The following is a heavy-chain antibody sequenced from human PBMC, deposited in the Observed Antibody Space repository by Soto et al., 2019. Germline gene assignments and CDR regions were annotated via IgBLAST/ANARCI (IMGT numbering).Heavy chain of an antibody. D-gene: IGHD5-12*01. CDR1: GYTLTELS. CDR3: ATDYSGYDPKRAFDI. CDR2: FDPEDGET. J-gene: IGHJ3*02. Sequence: ASVKVSCKVSGYTLTELSMHWVRQAPGKGLERMGGFDPEDGETIYAQKFQGRVTMTEDTSTDTAYMELSSLRSEDTAVYYCATDYSGYDPKRAFDIWGQGTMVTVSS. V-gene: IGHV1-24*01.